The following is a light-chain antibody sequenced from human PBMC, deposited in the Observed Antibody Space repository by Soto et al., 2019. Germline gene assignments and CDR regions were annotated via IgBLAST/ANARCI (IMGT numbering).Light chain of an antibody. J-gene: IGLJ1*01. CDR1: SSDVGGYNY. V-gene: IGLV2-14*01. CDR2: EVS. Sequence: QSVLTQPASVSGSPGQSITISCTGTSSDVGGYNYVSWYQQHPGKAPKLMIYEVSNRPSGVSNRFSGSKSGNTASLTISGLQAEDEADYYCSSYISSSIDYVFGPGTKVTVL. CDR3: SSYISSSIDYV.